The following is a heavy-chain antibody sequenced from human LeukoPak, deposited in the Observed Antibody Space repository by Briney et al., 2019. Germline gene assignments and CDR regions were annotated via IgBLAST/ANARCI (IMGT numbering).Heavy chain of an antibody. V-gene: IGHV4-34*01. Sequence: SETLSLTCAVYGGSFSGYYWSWIRQPPGKGLEWIGEINHSGSTNFHPSLKSRVIISVDTSKNQFFLKLSSVTAADTAVYYCARGYGSGSYYPFDPWGQGTLVIVSS. CDR2: INHSGST. CDR1: GGSFSGYY. D-gene: IGHD3-10*01. CDR3: ARGYGSGSYYPFDP. J-gene: IGHJ5*02.